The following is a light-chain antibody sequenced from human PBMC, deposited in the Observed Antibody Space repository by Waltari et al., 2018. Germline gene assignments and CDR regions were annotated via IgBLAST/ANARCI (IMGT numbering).Light chain of an antibody. CDR2: SNN. CDR1: RSNVGSNT. Sequence: QSVLTQPPSASGTPGQTVTISCSGSRSNVGSNTVNWFQQVPGTAPKLLIYSNNQRPAGVAVRFSGSKSCPSASLAISGLQSEDEADYYCAAWDDSLNAYVFGTGTQVPVL. CDR3: AAWDDSLNAYV. J-gene: IGLJ1*01. V-gene: IGLV1-44*01.